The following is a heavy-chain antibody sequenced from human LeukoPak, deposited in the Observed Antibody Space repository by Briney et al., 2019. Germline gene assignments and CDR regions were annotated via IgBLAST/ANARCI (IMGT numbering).Heavy chain of an antibody. CDR2: ISPNTGGT. V-gene: IGHV1-2*06. J-gene: IGHJ4*02. CDR1: EYTFTDYY. D-gene: IGHD4-17*01. Sequence: GASVKVSCKASEYTFTDYYIHWIRQAPGQGLEWMGRISPNTGGTDHAQEFRDKITMTRDTSINTIYMELGRLTGDDTAVYYCARKTTALDYWGQGTQISV. CDR3: ARKTTALDY.